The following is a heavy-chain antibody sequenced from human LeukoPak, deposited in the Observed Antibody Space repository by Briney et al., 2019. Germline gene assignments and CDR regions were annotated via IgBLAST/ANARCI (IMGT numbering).Heavy chain of an antibody. Sequence: SQTLSLTXTVSGGSISSGDYYWTWIRQPAGKGLEWIGRIHTSGSTNYKPSLQSRVTIAIDTSKNQFSLKLSSVTAADTAVYYCARVWNRGWLDPWGQGTLVTVSS. V-gene: IGHV4-61*02. CDR3: ARVWNRGWLDP. J-gene: IGHJ5*02. D-gene: IGHD7-27*01. CDR2: IHTSGST. CDR1: GGSISSGDYY.